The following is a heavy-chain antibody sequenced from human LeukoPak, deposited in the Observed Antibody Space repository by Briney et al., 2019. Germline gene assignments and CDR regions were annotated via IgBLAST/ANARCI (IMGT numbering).Heavy chain of an antibody. D-gene: IGHD4-23*01. CDR2: IDCNSGDA. CDR3: ARQGYSGHSQGAADY. V-gene: IGHV1-2*02. CDR1: GYSFTEHY. Sequence: ASVKVSCKASGYSFTEHYIYWVRQAPGQGLEWVGRIDCNSGDANSAQQFQGRVTMTRDTSVSTAYMELRSLRSDDTAVYYCARQGYSGHSQGAADYWGQGTLVTVSS. J-gene: IGHJ4*02.